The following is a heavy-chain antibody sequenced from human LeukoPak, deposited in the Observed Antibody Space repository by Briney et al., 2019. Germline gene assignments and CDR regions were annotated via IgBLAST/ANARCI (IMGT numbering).Heavy chain of an antibody. CDR2: ISSSSSTI. Sequence: GGSLRLSCAASGFTFSSYSMNWVRQAPGKGLEWVSYISSSSSTIYYADSVKGRFTISRDNAKNSLYLQMNSLRAEDTAVYYCARVMDHSSSSYSDAFDIWGQGTMVTASS. V-gene: IGHV3-48*01. CDR1: GFTFSSYS. J-gene: IGHJ3*02. CDR3: ARVMDHSSSSYSDAFDI. D-gene: IGHD6-13*01.